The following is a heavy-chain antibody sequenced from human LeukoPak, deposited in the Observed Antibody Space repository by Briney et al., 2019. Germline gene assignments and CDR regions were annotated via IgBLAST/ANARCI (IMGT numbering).Heavy chain of an antibody. J-gene: IGHJ5*02. CDR1: GGTFSSYA. Sequence: SVKVSCKASGGTFSSYAISWVRQAPGQGLEWMGGIIPIFGAANYAQKFQGRVTITADESTSTAYMELSSLRSEDTAVYYCARADIVVVPAVVWFDPWGQGTLVTVSS. CDR2: IIPIFGAA. CDR3: ARADIVVVPAVVWFDP. D-gene: IGHD2-2*01. V-gene: IGHV1-69*13.